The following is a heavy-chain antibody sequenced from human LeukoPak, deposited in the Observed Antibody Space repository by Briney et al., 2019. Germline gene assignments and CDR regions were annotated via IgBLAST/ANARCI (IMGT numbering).Heavy chain of an antibody. CDR2: IYYSGST. Sequence: SETLSLTCTVSGGCISSYYWSWIRQPPGKGLEWIGYIYYSGSTDYNPSLKSRVTISVDTSKNQFSLKLSSVTAADTAVYYCARDRGGSLDYWGQGTLVTVSS. V-gene: IGHV4-59*01. CDR3: ARDRGGSLDY. D-gene: IGHD3-10*01. J-gene: IGHJ4*02. CDR1: GGCISSYY.